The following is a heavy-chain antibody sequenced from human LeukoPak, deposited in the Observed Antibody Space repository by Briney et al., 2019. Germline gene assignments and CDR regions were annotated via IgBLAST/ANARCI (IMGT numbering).Heavy chain of an antibody. CDR2: IKQDGSEK. CDR3: ARDRYSYGYGD. Sequence: GGSLRLSCAASGFTFSSYGMSWVRQAPGKGLEWVANIKQDGSEKYYVDSVKGRFTISRDNAKNSLYLQMNSLRAEDTAVYYCARDRYSYGYGDWGQGTLVTVSS. J-gene: IGHJ4*02. V-gene: IGHV3-7*01. D-gene: IGHD5-18*01. CDR1: GFTFSSYG.